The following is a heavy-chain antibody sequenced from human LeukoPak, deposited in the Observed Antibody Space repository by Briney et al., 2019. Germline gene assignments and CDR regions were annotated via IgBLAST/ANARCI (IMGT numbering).Heavy chain of an antibody. V-gene: IGHV1-18*01. J-gene: IGHJ4*02. Sequence: ASVKXSYKASGYTFTIYGISWVRQAPXQGLEWMGWITAYNDNTNYSQKLQGRVTMTTDTSTSTAYMELRSLRSDDTAVYYCARALLWFGEPSHIDYWGQGTLVTASS. D-gene: IGHD3-10*01. CDR3: ARALLWFGEPSHIDY. CDR2: ITAYNDNT. CDR1: GYTFTIYG.